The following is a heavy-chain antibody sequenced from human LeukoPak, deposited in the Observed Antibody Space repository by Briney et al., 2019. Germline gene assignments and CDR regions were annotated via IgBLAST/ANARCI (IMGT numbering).Heavy chain of an antibody. CDR3: AKGPLRYCSSTSCPSLFDP. J-gene: IGHJ5*02. CDR1: GFTFSDYG. Sequence: PGGSLRLSCAASGFTFSDYGMHWVRQAPGKGLEWVAFIRYDGSNKYYADSVKGRFTISRDNSKNTLYLQMNSLRAEDTAVYYCAKGPLRYCSSTSCPSLFDPWGRGTLVTVSS. CDR2: IRYDGSNK. D-gene: IGHD2-2*01. V-gene: IGHV3-30*02.